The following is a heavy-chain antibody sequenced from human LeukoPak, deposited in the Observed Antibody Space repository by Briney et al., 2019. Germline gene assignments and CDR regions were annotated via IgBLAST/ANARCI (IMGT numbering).Heavy chain of an antibody. CDR1: GFTFSSYA. CDR2: ISYDGSSK. CDR3: ARGGSSGWYYFDY. D-gene: IGHD6-19*01. V-gene: IGHV3-30-3*01. J-gene: IGHJ4*02. Sequence: PGGSLRLSCAASGFTFSSYAMHWVRQAPGKGLEWVAVISYDGSSKYYADSVKGRFTISRDNSKNTLYLQMNSLRAEDTAVYYCARGGSSGWYYFDYWGQGTLVTVSS.